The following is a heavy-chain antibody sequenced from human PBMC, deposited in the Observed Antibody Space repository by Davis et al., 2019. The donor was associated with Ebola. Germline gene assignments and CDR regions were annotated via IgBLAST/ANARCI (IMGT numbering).Heavy chain of an antibody. CDR2: INTHNGNT. CDR3: ARDLVSGWYICDS. CDR1: GYSFTSYG. D-gene: IGHD6-19*01. V-gene: IGHV1-18*01. Sequence: GGSLRLSCKGSGYSFTSYGISWVRQAPGQGLEWVGWINTHNGNTNLAQKLHDRVTLTTDTSTSTAYMEMRSLRSDDTAVYYCARDLVSGWYICDSWGQGTLVSVSS. J-gene: IGHJ4*02.